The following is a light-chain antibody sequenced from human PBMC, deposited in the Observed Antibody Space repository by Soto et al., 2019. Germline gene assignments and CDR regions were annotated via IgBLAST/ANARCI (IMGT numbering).Light chain of an antibody. Sequence: DIKMTQSPSTLSASVGGRVTISCPSNQSISSWLAWYQHRPVKSPKLLIYDASILESGVPSRFSGSGSGTEFTLTISSLQPDDFATYYCQQYNSYPWTFGQGTKVDI. CDR3: QQYNSYPWT. CDR1: QSISSW. CDR2: DAS. V-gene: IGKV1-5*01. J-gene: IGKJ1*01.